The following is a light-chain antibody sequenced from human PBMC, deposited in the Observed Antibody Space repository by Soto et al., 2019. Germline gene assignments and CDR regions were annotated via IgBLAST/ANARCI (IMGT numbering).Light chain of an antibody. CDR2: RAS. V-gene: IGKV1-5*03. CDR3: QQYHRYPYS. CDR1: QRISNW. J-gene: IGKJ2*01. Sequence: DIQMSQSPSTLSPSVGDRVTISCRASQRISNWLAWYQQKPGEAPELLIYRASNFQSGVPSRFSGSGSGTEFTLTISSLQTDDFATYYCQQYHRYPYSFGPGTKLEI.